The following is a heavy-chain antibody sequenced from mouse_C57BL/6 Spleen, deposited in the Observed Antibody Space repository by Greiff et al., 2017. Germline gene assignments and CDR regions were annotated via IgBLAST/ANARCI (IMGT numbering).Heavy chain of an antibody. J-gene: IGHJ2*01. Sequence: VKLVESGAELVKPGASVKISCKASGYAFSSYWMNWVKQRPGKGLEWIGQIYPGDGDTNYNGKFKGKATLTADKSSSTAYMQLSSLTSEDSAVYFCARGDGRPYFDYWGQGTTLTVSS. CDR2: IYPGDGDT. CDR1: GYAFSSYW. D-gene: IGHD3-3*01. CDR3: ARGDGRPYFDY. V-gene: IGHV1-80*01.